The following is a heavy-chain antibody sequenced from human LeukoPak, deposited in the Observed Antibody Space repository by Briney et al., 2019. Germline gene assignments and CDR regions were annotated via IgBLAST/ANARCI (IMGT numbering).Heavy chain of an antibody. J-gene: IGHJ4*02. CDR2: ISWDGGST. CDR1: GFTFDDYA. CDR3: AKDVEAAAGSEYDY. Sequence: GGSLGLSCAASGFTFDDYAMQWVRQAPGKGLEWVSLISWDGGSTYYADSVKGRFTISRDNSKNSLYLQMNSLRAEDTALYYCAKDVEAAAGSEYDYWGQGTLVTVSS. V-gene: IGHV3-43D*04. D-gene: IGHD6-13*01.